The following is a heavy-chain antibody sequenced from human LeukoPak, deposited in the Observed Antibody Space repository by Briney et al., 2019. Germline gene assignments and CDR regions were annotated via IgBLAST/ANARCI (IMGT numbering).Heavy chain of an antibody. CDR3: AREPYYYDSSGYYYGGAFDI. CDR1: GFTFSSYS. Sequence: PGGSLRLSCAASGFTFSSYSMNWVRQAPGKGLEWVSSISSSSSSYIYYADSVKGRFTISRDNAKISLYLQMNSLGAEDTAVYYCAREPYYYDSSGYYYGGAFDIWGQGTMVTVSS. D-gene: IGHD3-22*01. V-gene: IGHV3-21*01. CDR2: ISSSSSSYI. J-gene: IGHJ3*02.